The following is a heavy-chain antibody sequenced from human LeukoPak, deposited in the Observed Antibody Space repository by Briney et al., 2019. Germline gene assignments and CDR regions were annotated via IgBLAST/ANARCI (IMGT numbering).Heavy chain of an antibody. J-gene: IGHJ4*02. D-gene: IGHD1-26*01. Sequence: PSETLSLTCTVSGDSISSYYWSWIRQPPGRGLEWIGCIYYSGSTNYNSSLKSRVTISVDTSKNQFALKLSSVTAADTAVYYCARVMPEIVGASGVLDYWGQGTLVTVSS. CDR1: GDSISSYY. CDR3: ARVMPEIVGASGVLDY. CDR2: IYYSGST. V-gene: IGHV4-59*01.